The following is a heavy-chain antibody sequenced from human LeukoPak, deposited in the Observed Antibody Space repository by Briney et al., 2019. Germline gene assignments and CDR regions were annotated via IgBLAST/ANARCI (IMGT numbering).Heavy chain of an antibody. V-gene: IGHV3-74*01. CDR1: GFTFSTYW. D-gene: IGHD5-18*01. CDR3: AKDPGTWIQLWLPSLDY. Sequence: PGGSLRLSCAASGFTFSTYWMHWVRQAPGKGLVWVSRINTDGSTTTYADSVKGRFTISRDNAKNTLYLQMNSLRAEDTAVYYCAKDPGTWIQLWLPSLDYWGQGTLVTVSS. CDR2: INTDGSTT. J-gene: IGHJ4*02.